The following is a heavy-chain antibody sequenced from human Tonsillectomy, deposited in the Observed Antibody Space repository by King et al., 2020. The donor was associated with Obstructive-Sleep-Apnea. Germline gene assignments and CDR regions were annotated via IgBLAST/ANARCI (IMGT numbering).Heavy chain of an antibody. CDR2: ISAYNVNT. CDR3: ARKAPRDLWFGEHPEY. J-gene: IGHJ4*02. D-gene: IGHD3-10*01. V-gene: IGHV1-18*04. CDR1: GYTFTSYG. Sequence: QLVQSGAEVKKPGASVKVSCKASGYTFTSYGISWVRQAPGQGLEWMGWISAYNVNTNYAQKPQGRVTMTTDTSTRTAYMELRSLRSDDTAVYYCARKAPRDLWFGEHPEYWGQGPLVTVSS.